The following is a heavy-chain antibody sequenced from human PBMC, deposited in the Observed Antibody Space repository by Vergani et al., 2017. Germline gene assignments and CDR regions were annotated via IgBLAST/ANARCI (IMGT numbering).Heavy chain of an antibody. D-gene: IGHD1-1*01. CDR1: EYSFGKYW. Sequence: EVALVQSGPEMRTPGESLTISCKGSEYSFGKYWIGWVRQMPGKGLEWMGIIYPADSDTRYSPSFQGQVTISADKSISTAFLQWDSLKASDTALYYCARHTTYTDSWGQGTLVTVSS. CDR2: IYPADSDT. V-gene: IGHV5-51*01. CDR3: ARHTTYTDS. J-gene: IGHJ4*02.